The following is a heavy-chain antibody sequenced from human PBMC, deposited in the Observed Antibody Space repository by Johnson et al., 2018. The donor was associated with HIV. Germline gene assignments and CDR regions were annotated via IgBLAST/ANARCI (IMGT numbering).Heavy chain of an antibody. J-gene: IGHJ3*02. V-gene: IGHV3-30*02. CDR2: LRYDGSNK. D-gene: IGHD3-16*01. CDR3: ASDNWGEPPPDDAFDI. Sequence: QVQLVESGGGAVQPGGSLRLPCAASGFTFGSYGMHWVRQAPGKGLERVAFLRYDGSNKYYADSVKRRFTISRNNSKNSLYLQMNSLRAEDTAVYYCASDNWGEPPPDDAFDIWGQGTMVTVSS. CDR1: GFTFGSYG.